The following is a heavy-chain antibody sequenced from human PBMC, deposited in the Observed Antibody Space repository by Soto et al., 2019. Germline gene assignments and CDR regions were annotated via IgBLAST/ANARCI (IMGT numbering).Heavy chain of an antibody. J-gene: IGHJ4*02. D-gene: IGHD6-13*01. CDR1: GFNFSSYA. CDR3: AREGQPAAGTTPHS. V-gene: IGHV3-30*04. CDR2: ISYDGRKE. Sequence: TGGSLRLSCAASGFNFSSYAMHWVRQAPGKGLEWVAVISYDGRKEYYADSVKGRFTISRDNSKNTLYLEMNSLSAEDTAVYYCAREGQPAAGTTPHSWGQGTLVTVSS.